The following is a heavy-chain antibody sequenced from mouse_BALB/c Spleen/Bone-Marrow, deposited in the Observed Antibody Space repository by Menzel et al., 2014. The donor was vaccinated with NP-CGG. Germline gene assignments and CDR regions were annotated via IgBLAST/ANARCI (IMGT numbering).Heavy chain of an antibody. V-gene: IGHV1S34*01. CDR3: SRGGTMTFYAMDY. D-gene: IGHD2-4*01. CDR1: DYSFTGYY. J-gene: IGHJ4*01. CDR2: ISCYNGAT. Sequence: LVKTGASVKISCKASDYSFTGYYMHWVKQSHGKSLEWIGYISCYNGATSYNQRFKGKATFTLDTSSSTAFMQFNSLTSEDSAVYYCSRGGTMTFYAMDYWGQGTSVTASS.